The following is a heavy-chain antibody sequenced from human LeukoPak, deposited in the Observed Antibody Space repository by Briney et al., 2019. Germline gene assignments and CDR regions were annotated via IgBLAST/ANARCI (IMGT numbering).Heavy chain of an antibody. V-gene: IGHV3-15*07. D-gene: IGHD3-10*01. CDR1: GLTVTNAW. CDR2: IASKTDGGAT. J-gene: IGHJ4*02. Sequence: GGSLRLSCSASGLTVTNAWMNWVRQAPGDGLDWVGRIASKTDGGATDYAAPVKGRFTISRDDSKNTLNLQMNSLKTEDTAVYYCTTGIRGDWGQGTLVTVSS. CDR3: TTGIRGD.